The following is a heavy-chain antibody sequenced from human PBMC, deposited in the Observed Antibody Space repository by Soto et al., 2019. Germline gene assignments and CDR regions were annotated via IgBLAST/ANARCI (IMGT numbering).Heavy chain of an antibody. CDR2: ISGSGGST. Sequence: LRLSCSASGFTFSSYAMSWVRQAPEKGLEWVSAISGSGGSTYYADSVKGRFTISRDNSKNALYLQMNSLRAEDTAVYYCALGATCFYWGQGTLVTVSS. V-gene: IGHV3-23*01. CDR1: GFTFSSYA. J-gene: IGHJ4*02. CDR3: ALGATCFY. D-gene: IGHD1-26*01.